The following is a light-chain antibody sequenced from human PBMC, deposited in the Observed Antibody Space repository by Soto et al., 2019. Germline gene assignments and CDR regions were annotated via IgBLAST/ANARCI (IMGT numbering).Light chain of an antibody. CDR2: SNN. J-gene: IGLJ1*01. CDR3: AAWDDSLNGFYV. CDR1: SSNIGSNT. Sequence: QFVLTQPPSASGTPGQRVTISCSGSSSNIGSNTVNWYQQLPGTAPKLLIYSNNQRPSGVPDRFSGSKSGTSASLAISGLQSEDEADYYCAAWDDSLNGFYVFGTGTKVTVL. V-gene: IGLV1-44*01.